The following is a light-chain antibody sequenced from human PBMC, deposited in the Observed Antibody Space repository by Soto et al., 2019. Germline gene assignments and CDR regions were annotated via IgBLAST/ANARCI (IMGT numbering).Light chain of an antibody. CDR1: SSNIGAGYD. J-gene: IGLJ1*01. CDR3: RSYDSSLSAYV. V-gene: IGLV1-40*01. Sequence: QSVLTQPPSVSGAPGQRVTISCTGSSSNIGAGYDVHWYQQLPGTAPKLIIYGNSNRPSGVPYRFSGSKSGATASLAITGLQAEDEADYYCRSYDSSLSAYVFGTGTKLTVL. CDR2: GNS.